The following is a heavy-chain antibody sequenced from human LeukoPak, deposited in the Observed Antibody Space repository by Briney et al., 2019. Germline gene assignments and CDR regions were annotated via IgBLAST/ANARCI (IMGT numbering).Heavy chain of an antibody. CDR3: ARGSSGSYFDNWFDP. CDR2: INPNSGDT. J-gene: IGHJ5*02. Sequence: GASVKVSCKASGYTFSAYYMHWLRQAPGQGLEWLGWINPNSGDTNYAQKFQGRVTMTRDTSISTAYMELSRLRSDDTAVYYCARGSSGSYFDNWFDPWGQGTLVTASS. D-gene: IGHD1-26*01. CDR1: GYTFSAYY. V-gene: IGHV1-2*02.